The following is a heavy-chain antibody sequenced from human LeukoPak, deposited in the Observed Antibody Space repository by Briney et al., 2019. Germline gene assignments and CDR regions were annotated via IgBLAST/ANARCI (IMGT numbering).Heavy chain of an antibody. V-gene: IGHV4-39*01. D-gene: IGHD5-18*01. CDR1: GGSISSSSYY. CDR3: ARHGEDTAMALADY. J-gene: IGHJ4*02. Sequence: SETLSPTCTASGGSISSSSYYWGWIRQPPGKGLEWIGSIYYSGSTYYNPSLKSRVTISVDTSKNQFSLKLSSVTAADTAVYYCARHGEDTAMALADYWGQGTLVTVSS. CDR2: IYYSGST.